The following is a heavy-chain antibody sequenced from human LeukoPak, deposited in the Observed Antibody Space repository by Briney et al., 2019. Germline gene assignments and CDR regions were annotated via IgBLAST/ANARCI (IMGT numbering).Heavy chain of an antibody. CDR1: GFTFHNYA. V-gene: IGHV3-43*02. Sequence: PGGSLRLSCLASGFTFHNYAMHWVRQAPGKCLEWVSLISFDAGTTDYADSVKGRFTISRDNSKNSLYLQMNSLRTEDTAVYYCAKVSEMATRWGNFDYWGQGTLVTVSS. CDR3: AKVSEMATRWGNFDY. D-gene: IGHD5-24*01. CDR2: ISFDAGTT. J-gene: IGHJ4*02.